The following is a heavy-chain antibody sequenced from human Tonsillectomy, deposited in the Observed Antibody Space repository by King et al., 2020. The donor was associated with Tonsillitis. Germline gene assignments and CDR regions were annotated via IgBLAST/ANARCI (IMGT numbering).Heavy chain of an antibody. CDR1: GFTFNNYA. Sequence: VQLVESGGGVVQPWRSLRLSCAASGFTFNNYAMHWVRQAPGKGLEWVSVISHDANNKYYSDSVKGRFTISRDNSKNTLFLQMNSLRAEDTAVYYCAREEITGYNWGHFDNWGLGTPVTVSS. V-gene: IGHV3-30-3*01. J-gene: IGHJ4*02. CDR2: ISHDANNK. CDR3: AREEITGYNWGHFDN. D-gene: IGHD5-24*01.